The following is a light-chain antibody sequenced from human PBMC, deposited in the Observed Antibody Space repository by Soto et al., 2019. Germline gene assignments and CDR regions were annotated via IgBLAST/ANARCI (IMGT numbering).Light chain of an antibody. J-gene: IGKJ4*01. Sequence: AIQMTQSPSSLSASVGDRVIITCRASQGVGRDLGWYQQKPRKAPRLLIYHASTLLSGVPSRFSGSGSGTDFTLTIASLQPEDFATYFCIQDYSNPLTFGGGTNVDIK. CDR2: HAS. CDR1: QGVGRD. CDR3: IQDYSNPLT. V-gene: IGKV1-6*01.